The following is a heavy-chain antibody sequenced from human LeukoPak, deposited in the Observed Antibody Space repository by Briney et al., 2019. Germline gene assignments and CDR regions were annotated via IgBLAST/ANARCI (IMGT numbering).Heavy chain of an antibody. CDR3: ARDPTGTTFGNWFDP. V-gene: IGHV1-69*06. J-gene: IGHJ5*02. CDR1: GGTFGSYV. CDR2: IIPMFDTT. D-gene: IGHD1-1*01. Sequence: SVKVSCKASGGTFGSYVINWVRQAPGQGLEWMGGIIPMFDTTYYAQKFQGRVTITADKSTTTAYMELSRLRSDNTAVYYCARDPTGTTFGNWFDPWGQGTLVTVSS.